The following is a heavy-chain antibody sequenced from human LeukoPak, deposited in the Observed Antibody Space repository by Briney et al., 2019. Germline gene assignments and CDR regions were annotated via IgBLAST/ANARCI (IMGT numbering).Heavy chain of an antibody. CDR2: INSDGSST. Sequence: AGGSLRLSCAASGFTFSSYWMHWVRQAPGKGLVWVSRINSDGSSTSYADSVKGRFTISRDNSKNTLYLQMNSLRAEDTAVYYCARARGYRRVLDAFDIWGQGTMVTVSS. D-gene: IGHD5-18*01. J-gene: IGHJ3*02. CDR3: ARARGYRRVLDAFDI. V-gene: IGHV3-74*01. CDR1: GFTFSSYW.